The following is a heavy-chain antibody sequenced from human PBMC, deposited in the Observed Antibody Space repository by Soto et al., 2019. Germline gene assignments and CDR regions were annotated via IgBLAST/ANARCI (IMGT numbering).Heavy chain of an antibody. CDR3: ARGQLLTFHVFNV. V-gene: IGHV3-7*01. CDR2: IKQDGGQT. CDR1: GFTFANYW. J-gene: IGHJ3*01. D-gene: IGHD2-2*01. Sequence: PGGSLRLSCAASGFTFANYWRSWVRQAPGKGLEWVANIKQDGGQTYYVDSVKGRFTISRDNAKNSLYLQMNSLRVDDTALYYSARGQLLTFHVFNVWGQGTVVPVSS.